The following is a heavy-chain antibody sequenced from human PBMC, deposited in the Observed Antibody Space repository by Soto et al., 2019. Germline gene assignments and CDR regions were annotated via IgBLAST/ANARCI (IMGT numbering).Heavy chain of an antibody. Sequence: QVQLLQSGAEVKKPGASVKVSCKASGYTFTSYGISWVRQAPGQGLEWMGWISAYNGNTNYAQKLQGRVTMTTDTSTSTVYMELRSLRSDDTAVYYCAREDWVAAAGTLGAEVWGQGTLVTVSS. CDR2: ISAYNGNT. D-gene: IGHD6-13*01. CDR1: GYTFTSYG. CDR3: AREDWVAAAGTLGAEV. V-gene: IGHV1-18*01. J-gene: IGHJ4*02.